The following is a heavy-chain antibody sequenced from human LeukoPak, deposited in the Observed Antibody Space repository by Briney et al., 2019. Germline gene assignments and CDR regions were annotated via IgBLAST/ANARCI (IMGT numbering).Heavy chain of an antibody. V-gene: IGHV3-74*01. CDR2: INFDGSST. Sequence: PGGSLRLSCTVSGFTFSDYWMHWVRQAPGKGLVWVSRINFDGSSTTYADSVKGRFSISRDNAKNTLYLQMSSLRAEDSAVYYCARDDGDYFDYWGRGTLVTVSS. J-gene: IGHJ4*02. D-gene: IGHD3-3*01. CDR3: ARDDGDYFDY. CDR1: GFTFSDYW.